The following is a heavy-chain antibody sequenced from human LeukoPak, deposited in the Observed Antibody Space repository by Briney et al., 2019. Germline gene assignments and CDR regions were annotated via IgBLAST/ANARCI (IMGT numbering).Heavy chain of an antibody. J-gene: IGHJ6*03. V-gene: IGHV1-69*01. Sequence: SVKVSCKASGGTFSSYAISWVRQAPGQGLEWMGGIIPIFGTANYAQKFQGRVTITADESTSTAYMELSSLRSEDTAVYCCARAGYCTNGVCYTDYYYYYYMDVWGKGTTVTVSS. CDR2: IIPIFGTA. CDR1: GGTFSSYA. D-gene: IGHD2-8*01. CDR3: ARAGYCTNGVCYTDYYYYYYMDV.